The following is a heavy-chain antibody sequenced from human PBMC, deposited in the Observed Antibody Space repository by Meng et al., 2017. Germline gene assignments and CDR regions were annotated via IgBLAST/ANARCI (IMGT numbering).Heavy chain of an antibody. Sequence: GESLKISCAASGFTFSDHYMNWVRQAPGKGLEWVGRSKNKAKSYTTEYAASARGRFTISRDDSKSIAYLQMNSLKTEDTAVYYCNSKRWLEFGGWGQGTPVTVSS. V-gene: IGHV3-72*01. CDR2: SKNKAKSYTT. D-gene: IGHD5-24*01. J-gene: IGHJ4*02. CDR1: GFTFSDHY. CDR3: NSKRWLEFGG.